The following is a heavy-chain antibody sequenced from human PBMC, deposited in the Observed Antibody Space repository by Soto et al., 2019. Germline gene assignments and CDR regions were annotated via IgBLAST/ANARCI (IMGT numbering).Heavy chain of an antibody. D-gene: IGHD6-19*01. Sequence: PGGSLRLSCAASGFTFSSYAMSWVRQAPGKGLEWVSVISGSGDSTYYGDSVKGRFTISRDNSKNTLYLQMNSLGADDTAVYYCAKDQRVVAVAGVLDYWGQGTLVTVSS. CDR3: AKDQRVVAVAGVLDY. J-gene: IGHJ4*02. CDR2: ISGSGDST. CDR1: GFTFSSYA. V-gene: IGHV3-23*01.